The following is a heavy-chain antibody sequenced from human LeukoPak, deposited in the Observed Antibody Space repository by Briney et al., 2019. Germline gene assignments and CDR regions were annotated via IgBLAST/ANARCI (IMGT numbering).Heavy chain of an antibody. CDR3: AKDASGSYYGNDYFDY. J-gene: IGHJ4*02. D-gene: IGHD1-26*01. V-gene: IGHV3-74*01. Sequence: GGSLRLSCAASGFTFSSYWMNWVRQAPGKGLVWVSRIASDGSSTTYADSVKGRFTISRDNSKNTLYLQMNSLRAEDTAVYYCAKDASGSYYGNDYFDYWGQGALVTVSS. CDR1: GFTFSSYW. CDR2: IASDGSST.